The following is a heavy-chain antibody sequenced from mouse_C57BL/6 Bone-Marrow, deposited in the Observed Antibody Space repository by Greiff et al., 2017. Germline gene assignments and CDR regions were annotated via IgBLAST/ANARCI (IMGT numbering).Heavy chain of an antibody. CDR2: IHPNSGST. D-gene: IGHD1-1*01. Sequence: QVQLQQPGPELVKPGASVKLSCKASGYTFTSYWMNWVKQRPGQGLEWIGMIHPNSGSTNYNEKFKSKATLTVDKSSSTAYMQLSSLTTEDSAVYYCSRWITTVRATRYYFDYWGQGTTLTVSS. CDR1: GYTFTSYW. CDR3: SRWITTVRATRYYFDY. V-gene: IGHV1-64*01. J-gene: IGHJ2*01.